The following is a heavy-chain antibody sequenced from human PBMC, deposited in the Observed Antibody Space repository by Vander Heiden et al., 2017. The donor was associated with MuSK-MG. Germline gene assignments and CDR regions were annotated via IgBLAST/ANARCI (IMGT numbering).Heavy chain of an antibody. Sequence: QISMKESGPPLVRPTQTPTLTCTFSRFSLSSGGVGVGWIRQPPGKALEWLALIFWDDDRRYNPSLKNRLTITEDTSKNQVVLTMTDMDPVDTATYYCAHRRFYGDFNYWGQGTLVTVSS. CDR2: IFWDDDR. J-gene: IGHJ4*02. CDR1: RFSLSSGGVG. CDR3: AHRRFYGDFNY. V-gene: IGHV2-5*02. D-gene: IGHD4-17*01.